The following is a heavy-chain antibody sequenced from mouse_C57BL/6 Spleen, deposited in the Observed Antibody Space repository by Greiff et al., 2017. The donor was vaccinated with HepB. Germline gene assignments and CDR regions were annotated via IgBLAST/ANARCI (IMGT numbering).Heavy chain of an antibody. CDR2: IDPNSGGT. D-gene: IGHD3-1*01. Sequence: QVQLKQPGAELVKPGASVKLSCKASGYTFTSYWMHWVKQRPGRGLEWIGRIDPNSGGTKYNEKFKSKATLTVDKPSSTAYMQLSSLTSEDSAVYYCARGAQLRLGFAYWGQGTLVTVSA. CDR3: ARGAQLRLGFAY. V-gene: IGHV1-72*01. CDR1: GYTFTSYW. J-gene: IGHJ3*01.